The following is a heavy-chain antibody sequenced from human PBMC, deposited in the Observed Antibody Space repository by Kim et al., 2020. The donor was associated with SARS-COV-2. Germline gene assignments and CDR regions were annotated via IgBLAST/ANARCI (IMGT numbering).Heavy chain of an antibody. V-gene: IGHV3-23*03. CDR3: ARAYPLSYDGSGENFDY. Sequence: GGSLRLSCAASGFTFSSYAMNWVRQAPGKGLEWVSLIYSGGGSTFYADTVKGRFTVSRDNSKNTLYLHMTSLRAEDTAIYYCARAYPLSYDGSGENFDY. J-gene: IGHJ4*01. CDR2: IYSGGGST. D-gene: IGHD3-22*01. CDR1: GFTFSSYA.